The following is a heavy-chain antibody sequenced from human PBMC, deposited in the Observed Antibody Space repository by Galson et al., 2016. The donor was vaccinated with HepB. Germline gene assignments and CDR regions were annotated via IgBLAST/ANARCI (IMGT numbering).Heavy chain of an antibody. Sequence: SLRLSCAASGFTFSNYWMSWVRQAPGKGLEWVANINQDGSPKSYADSVKGRFTVSRDNAKNSLYLQMNSLRAEDTAVYYCARADTGMGTYWYFDLWGRGTLVTVSS. CDR1: GFTFSNYW. CDR2: INQDGSPK. J-gene: IGHJ2*01. CDR3: ARADTGMGTYWYFDL. D-gene: IGHD5-18*01. V-gene: IGHV3-7*01.